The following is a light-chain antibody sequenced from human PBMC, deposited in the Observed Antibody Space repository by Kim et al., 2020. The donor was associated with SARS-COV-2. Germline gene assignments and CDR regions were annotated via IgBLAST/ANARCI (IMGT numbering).Light chain of an antibody. J-gene: IGLJ3*02. CDR1: RGTIASNY. CDR2: EDT. CDR3: QSFYRDTQV. Sequence: NFMLTQAHSVSASPGKTVTITCTRDRGTIASNYVQWYQQRPGSSPTPVIYEDTHRPSGVPDRFSGSIDSSSNSASLTISGLKTEDEADYYCQSFYRDTQVFGGGTKLTVL. V-gene: IGLV6-57*01.